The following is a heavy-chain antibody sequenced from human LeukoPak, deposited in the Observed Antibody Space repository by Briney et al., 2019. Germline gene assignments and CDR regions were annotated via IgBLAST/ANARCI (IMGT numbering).Heavy chain of an antibody. Sequence: PSETLSLTCAVYGGSFSGYYWSWIRQPAGKGLEWIGRIYTRGSTNYNPSLKSRVTMSVDTSKNQFSLKLSSVTAADTAVYYCARDRVVVTAISAFDIRGQGTMVTVSS. CDR3: ARDRVVVTAISAFDI. D-gene: IGHD2-21*02. CDR2: IYTRGST. V-gene: IGHV4-4*07. J-gene: IGHJ3*02. CDR1: GGSFSGYY.